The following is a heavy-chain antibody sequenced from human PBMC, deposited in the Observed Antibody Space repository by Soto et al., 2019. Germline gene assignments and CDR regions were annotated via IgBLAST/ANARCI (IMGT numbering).Heavy chain of an antibody. D-gene: IGHD1-7*01. CDR1: GFTFSSYS. Sequence: GGSLRLSCAASGFTFSSYSMNWVRQAPGKGLEWVSSISSSSSYIYYADSVKGRFTISRDNAKNSLYLQMNSLRAEDTAVYYCASDLLLHVELPPDYYYGMDVWGQGTTVTVSS. V-gene: IGHV3-21*01. J-gene: IGHJ6*01. CDR2: ISSSSSYI. CDR3: ASDLLLHVELPPDYYYGMDV.